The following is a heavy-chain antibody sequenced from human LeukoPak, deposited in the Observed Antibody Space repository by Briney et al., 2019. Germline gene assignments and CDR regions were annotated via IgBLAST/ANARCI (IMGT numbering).Heavy chain of an antibody. J-gene: IGHJ3*02. CDR2: ISAYNGNT. Sequence: PAASVKVSCKASGGTFSSYTISWVRQAPGQGLEWMGWISAYNGNTNYAQKLQGRVTMTTDTSTSTAYMELRSLRSDDTAVYYCARDLPGVSSDAYYDFWSGYYDDAFDIWGQGTMVTVSS. CDR1: GGTFSSYT. D-gene: IGHD3-3*01. V-gene: IGHV1-18*01. CDR3: ARDLPGVSSDAYYDFWSGYYDDAFDI.